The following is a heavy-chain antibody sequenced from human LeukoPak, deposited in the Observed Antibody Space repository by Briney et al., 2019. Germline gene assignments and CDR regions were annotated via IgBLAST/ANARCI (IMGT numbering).Heavy chain of an antibody. CDR3: ARQVDTSMALPDY. V-gene: IGHV1-18*01. CDR2: ISTYNYNT. Sequence: ASVKVSCKTSGYTFTSYGVSWVRQAPGQRHEWMGWISTYNYNTNYAQKFRGRVTLTKDTSTSTVYMELRSLRFDDTAIYYCARQVDTSMALPDYWGQGTLVTVSS. J-gene: IGHJ4*02. D-gene: IGHD5-18*01. CDR1: GYTFTSYG.